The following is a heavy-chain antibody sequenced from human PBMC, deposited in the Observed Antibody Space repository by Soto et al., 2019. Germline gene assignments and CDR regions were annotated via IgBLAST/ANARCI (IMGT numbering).Heavy chain of an antibody. CDR2: IRSKTNNYAT. CDR1: GFTFSGSA. Sequence: EVQLVESGGGLVQPGGSLKLSCAAAGFTFSGSAVHWVRQASGRGLEWVGRIRSKTNNYATDYAASVNGRFTFSRDDSQNTVYLQMDSLRTEDTAMYFCTTRPSSNPWSQSIPPPDCWGQGTLVTVSS. D-gene: IGHD6-13*01. V-gene: IGHV3-73*02. J-gene: IGHJ4*02. CDR3: TTRPSSNPWSQSIPPPDC.